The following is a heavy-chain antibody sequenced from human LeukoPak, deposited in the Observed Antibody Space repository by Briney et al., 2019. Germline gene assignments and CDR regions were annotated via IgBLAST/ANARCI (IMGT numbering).Heavy chain of an antibody. Sequence: PGGSLRLSCAASGFTFSSYWMSWVRQAPGKGLEWVANIKQDGSEKYYVDSVKGRFTISRDNAKNSLYLQMNSLRAEDTAVYYCARDVGFIAAAGTFNYWGQGTLVTVTS. J-gene: IGHJ4*02. V-gene: IGHV3-7*03. D-gene: IGHD6-13*01. CDR3: ARDVGFIAAAGTFNY. CDR1: GFTFSSYW. CDR2: IKQDGSEK.